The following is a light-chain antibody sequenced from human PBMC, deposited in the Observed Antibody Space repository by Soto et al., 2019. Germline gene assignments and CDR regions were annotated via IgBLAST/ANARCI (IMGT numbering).Light chain of an antibody. J-gene: IGLJ1*01. V-gene: IGLV2-14*03. CDR2: DVS. CDR1: SSDVGGYNY. Sequence: QSVLTQPASVSGSPGQSITISCTGTSSDVGGYNYVSWYQQHPGKAPKLIISDVSNRPSGVSNRFSGSKSGNTASLTISGLQAEDEADYYCSSYTSSSTLGGVFGTGTKVTVL. CDR3: SSYTSSSTLGGV.